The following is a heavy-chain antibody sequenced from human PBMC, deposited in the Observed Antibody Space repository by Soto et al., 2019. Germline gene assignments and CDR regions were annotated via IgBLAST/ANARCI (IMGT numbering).Heavy chain of an antibody. CDR2: IHYSGTT. D-gene: IGHD2-8*01. Sequence: SETLSLTCTVSGTSISSYYWSWIRQPPGKGLEWIANIHYSGTTNYNPSLARRVTPSVDTSKNQFSLKMTSVTAADSAMYFCARYNSYAIDYWGRGTLVTVSS. V-gene: IGHV4-59*01. CDR1: GTSISSYY. J-gene: IGHJ4*02. CDR3: ARYNSYAIDY.